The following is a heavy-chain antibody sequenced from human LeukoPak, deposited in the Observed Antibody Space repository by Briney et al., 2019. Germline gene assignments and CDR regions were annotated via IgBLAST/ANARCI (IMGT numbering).Heavy chain of an antibody. J-gene: IGHJ3*02. Sequence: SETLSLTFTVSGGSISSYYWSWIRQPPGKGLEWIGYIYYSGSTNYNPSLKSRVTISVDTSKNQFSLKLSSVTAADTAVYYCARGTGEGAFDIWGQGTMVTVSS. V-gene: IGHV4-59*01. CDR3: ARGTGEGAFDI. CDR1: GGSISSYY. D-gene: IGHD7-27*01. CDR2: IYYSGST.